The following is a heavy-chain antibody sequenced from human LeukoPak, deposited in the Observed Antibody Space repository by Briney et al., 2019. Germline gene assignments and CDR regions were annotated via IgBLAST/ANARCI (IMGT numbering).Heavy chain of an antibody. J-gene: IGHJ6*03. CDR1: GGSISSYY. Sequence: SETLSLTCTVSGGSISSYYWSWIRQPPGKGLEWIGYIYYSGSTNYNPSLKSRVTISVDTSKNQFSLKLSSVTAADTAVYYCARSPESSSWYPDYYYYMDVWGKGTTVTVSS. CDR2: IYYSGST. D-gene: IGHD6-13*01. CDR3: ARSPESSSWYPDYYYYMDV. V-gene: IGHV4-59*12.